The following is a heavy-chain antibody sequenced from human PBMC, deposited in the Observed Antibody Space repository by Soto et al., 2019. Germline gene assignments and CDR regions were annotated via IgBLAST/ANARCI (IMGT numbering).Heavy chain of an antibody. D-gene: IGHD3-10*01. CDR2: MSYSGFT. CDR3: ATKGFGVLHGLVDV. CDR1: GGPISSIRNHY. Sequence: QVQLQESGPGLVKPSETLSLTCTVSGGPISSIRNHYCSWFRLPPGKGLEWIGYMSYSGFTRYNPSLKRRVIISMDSSKNRFSLNLTSVTAADTAVYYCATKGFGVLHGLVDVWGQGTTVTVSS. J-gene: IGHJ6*02. V-gene: IGHV4-59*08.